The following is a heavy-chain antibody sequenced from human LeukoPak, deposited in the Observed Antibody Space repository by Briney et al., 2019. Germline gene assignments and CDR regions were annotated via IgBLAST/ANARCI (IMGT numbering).Heavy chain of an antibody. CDR2: IYYSGST. D-gene: IGHD3-22*01. Sequence: SETLSLTCTVSGGSISSSSYYWGWIRQPPGKGLEWIGSIYYSGSTYYNPSLKSRVTISVDPSKNQFSLKLSSVTAADTAVYYCARDGPRYYSDEYYFDFWGQGTLVTVSS. V-gene: IGHV4-39*07. J-gene: IGHJ4*02. CDR1: GGSISSSSYY. CDR3: ARDGPRYYSDEYYFDF.